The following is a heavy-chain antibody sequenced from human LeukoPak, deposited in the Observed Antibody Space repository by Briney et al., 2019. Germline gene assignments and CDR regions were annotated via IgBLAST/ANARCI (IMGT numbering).Heavy chain of an antibody. CDR1: GGTFSSYT. D-gene: IGHD2-21*02. CDR2: IIPILGIA. V-gene: IGHV1-69*02. Sequence: ASVKVSCKASGGTFSSYTISWVRQAPGQGLGWMGRIIPILGIANYAQKFQGRVTITADKSTSTAYMELSSLRSEDTAVYYCARLYCGGDCYSENYFDYWGQGTLVTVSS. J-gene: IGHJ4*02. CDR3: ARLYCGGDCYSENYFDY.